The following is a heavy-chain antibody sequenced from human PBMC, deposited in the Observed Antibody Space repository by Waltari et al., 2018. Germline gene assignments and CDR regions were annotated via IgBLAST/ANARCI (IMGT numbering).Heavy chain of an antibody. V-gene: IGHV3-48*04. D-gene: IGHD3-10*01. CDR1: GFTFSSYS. Sequence: EVQLVESGGGLVQPGGSLRLSCAASGFTFSSYSMTWVRQAPGKGLEWVSYISSSSSTIYYADSVKGRFTISRDNAKNSLYLQMNSLRAEDTAVYYCASPNYYYGSGSFDYWGQGTLVTVSS. CDR2: ISSSSSTI. CDR3: ASPNYYYGSGSFDY. J-gene: IGHJ4*02.